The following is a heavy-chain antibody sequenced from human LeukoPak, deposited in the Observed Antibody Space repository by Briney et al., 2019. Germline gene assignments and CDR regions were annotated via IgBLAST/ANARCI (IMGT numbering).Heavy chain of an antibody. J-gene: IGHJ4*02. D-gene: IGHD6-19*01. CDR2: IRGSGDST. Sequence: GGSLRLSCAASGFTFSSYAMSWVRQAPGKGLEWVSSIRGSGDSTYYADSVKGRFIISRDNSKNTLYLQISSLRVEDTAIYYCAKDGISGWYGKHFDFWGQGTLVTGSS. V-gene: IGHV3-23*01. CDR1: GFTFSSYA. CDR3: AKDGISGWYGKHFDF.